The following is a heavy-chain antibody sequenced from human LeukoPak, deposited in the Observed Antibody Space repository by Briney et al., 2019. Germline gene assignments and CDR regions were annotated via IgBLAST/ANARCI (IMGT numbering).Heavy chain of an antibody. V-gene: IGHV3-23*01. D-gene: IGHD6-19*01. Sequence: GGSLRLSCAASGFTFSSYGMSWVRQAPGKGLEWVSAISGSGGSTYYADSVKGRFTISRDNSKNTLYLQMNSLRAEDTAVYYCARMYSSGWYGGYYFDYWGQGTLVTVSS. J-gene: IGHJ4*02. CDR1: GFTFSSYG. CDR2: ISGSGGST. CDR3: ARMYSSGWYGGYYFDY.